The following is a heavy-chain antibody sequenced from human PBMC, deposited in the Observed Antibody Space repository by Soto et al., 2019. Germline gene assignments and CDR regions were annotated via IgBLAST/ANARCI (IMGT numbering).Heavy chain of an antibody. CDR1: GYTFNSYY. Sequence: ASVKVSCKASGYTFNSYYIHWVRQAPGQGLEWMGIFNPSGGSTNYAQKLQGRVTLTRDTSTSTVYMELSSLRSEDTAIYYCARGGYDWYFDLWGRGNLVTVSS. J-gene: IGHJ2*01. D-gene: IGHD5-18*01. CDR3: ARGGYDWYFDL. V-gene: IGHV1-46*02. CDR2: FNPSGGST.